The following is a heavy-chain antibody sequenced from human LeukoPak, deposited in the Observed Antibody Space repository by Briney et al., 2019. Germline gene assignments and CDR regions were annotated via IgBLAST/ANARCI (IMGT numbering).Heavy chain of an antibody. V-gene: IGHV3-53*01. CDR2: IYSGDRT. J-gene: IGHJ3*02. CDR1: GFTFSSYG. CDR3: VRDGKDYGDLATLDI. D-gene: IGHD4-17*01. Sequence: HPGGSLRLSCAASGFTFSSYGMHWVRQAPGKGLEWVSVIYSGDRTHYADSVKGRFTISRDNSKNTVYLQMNSLRAEDTAVYYCVRDGKDYGDLATLDIWGQGTMVTVSS.